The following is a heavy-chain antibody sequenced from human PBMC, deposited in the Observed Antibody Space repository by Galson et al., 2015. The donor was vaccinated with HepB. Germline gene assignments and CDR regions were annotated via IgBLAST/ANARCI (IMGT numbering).Heavy chain of an antibody. V-gene: IGHV3-15*07. D-gene: IGHD2-2*01. J-gene: IGHJ4*02. CDR1: GFTFSNAW. CDR3: TTSLNQLLFSYYFDY. CDR2: IKSKTDGGTT. Sequence: SLRLSCAASGFTFSNAWMNWVRQAPGKGLEWVGRIKSKTDGGTTDYAAPVKGRFTISRDDSKNTLYLQMNSLKTEDTAVYYCTTSLNQLLFSYYFDYWGQGTLVTVSS.